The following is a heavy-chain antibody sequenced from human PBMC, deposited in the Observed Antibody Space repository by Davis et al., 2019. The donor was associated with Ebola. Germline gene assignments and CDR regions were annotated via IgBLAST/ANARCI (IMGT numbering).Heavy chain of an antibody. J-gene: IGHJ5*02. CDR3: ARVGELLQYNWFDP. CDR2: ISYSGST. D-gene: IGHD1-26*01. V-gene: IGHV4-30-4*01. Sequence: PSETLSLTCSVSGDSIGSGHYYWSWIRQPPGKGLEWIGYISYSGSTYYNPSLKSRLTMSIDTSKNQFSLRLTSVTAADTAVYYCARVGELLQYNWFDPWGQGTLVTVSS. CDR1: GDSIGSGHYY.